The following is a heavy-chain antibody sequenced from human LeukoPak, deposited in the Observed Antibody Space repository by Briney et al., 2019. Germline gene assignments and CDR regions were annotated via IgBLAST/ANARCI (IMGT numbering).Heavy chain of an antibody. CDR2: IYTSGST. Sequence: SETLSLTCTVSGGSISSYYWSWIRQPAGKGLEWIGRIYTSGSTNYNPSLKSRVTMSVDTSKNQFSLKLSSVTAADTAVYYCARAKYSSGWLYYYYMDVWGKGTTVTVS. J-gene: IGHJ6*03. V-gene: IGHV4-4*07. CDR3: ARAKYSSGWLYYYYMDV. D-gene: IGHD6-19*01. CDR1: GGSISSYY.